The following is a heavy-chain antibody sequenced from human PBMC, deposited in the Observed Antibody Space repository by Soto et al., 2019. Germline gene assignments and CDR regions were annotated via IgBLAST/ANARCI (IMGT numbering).Heavy chain of an antibody. V-gene: IGHV4-31*03. D-gene: IGHD4-17*01. J-gene: IGHJ6*02. CDR3: ASLTYDGDYYYYGMDV. CDR1: GGSISSGGYS. Sequence: QVQLQESGPGLVKPSQTLSLTCTVSGGSISSGGYSWRWIRQHPGKGLEWIGYIYYSGSTYYNPSLKSRVTISVDTSKNQFSLKLSSVTAADTAVYYCASLTYDGDYYYYGMDVWGQGTTVTVSS. CDR2: IYYSGST.